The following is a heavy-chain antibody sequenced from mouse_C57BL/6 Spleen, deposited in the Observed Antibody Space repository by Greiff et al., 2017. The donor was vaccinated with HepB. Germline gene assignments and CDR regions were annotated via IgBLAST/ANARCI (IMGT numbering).Heavy chain of an antibody. D-gene: IGHD1-1*01. V-gene: IGHV7-1*01. Sequence: EVKVVDSGGGLVQSGRSLRLSCATSGFTFSDFYMEWVRQAPGKGLEWIAASRNKANDYTTEYSASVKGRFIVSRDTSQSILYLQMNALRAEDTAIYYCARGSTGGYFDYWGQGTTLTVSS. J-gene: IGHJ2*01. CDR2: SRNKANDYTT. CDR1: GFTFSDFY. CDR3: ARGSTGGYFDY.